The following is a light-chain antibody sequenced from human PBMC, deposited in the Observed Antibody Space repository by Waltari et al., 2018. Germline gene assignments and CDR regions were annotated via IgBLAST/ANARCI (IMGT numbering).Light chain of an antibody. V-gene: IGLV1-47*01. CDR1: ISNIGANY. J-gene: IGLJ2*01. Sequence: QSVLTQPPSASGTPGQRVIISCSGSISNIGANYVYWYQQLPGTAPKLLIYRNNQRPSGVHDRFSVSNSGASASLAISGLRSEDEAHYHCAAWDDSLSGVVFGGGTKLTVL. CDR2: RNN. CDR3: AAWDDSLSGVV.